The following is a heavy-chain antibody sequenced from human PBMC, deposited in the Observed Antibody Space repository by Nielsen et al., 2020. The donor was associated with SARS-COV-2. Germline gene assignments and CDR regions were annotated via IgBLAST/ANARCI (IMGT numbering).Heavy chain of an antibody. Sequence: ASVKVSCKASGYTFTSYGISWVRQAPGQGLEWMGWISAYNGNTNYAQKLQGRVTMTTDTSTSTAYMELRSLRSDDTAVYYCARDWSIFVDYYGMDVWGQETTVTVSS. V-gene: IGHV1-18*01. J-gene: IGHJ6*02. CDR3: ARDWSIFVDYYGMDV. D-gene: IGHD3-3*01. CDR2: ISAYNGNT. CDR1: GYTFTSYG.